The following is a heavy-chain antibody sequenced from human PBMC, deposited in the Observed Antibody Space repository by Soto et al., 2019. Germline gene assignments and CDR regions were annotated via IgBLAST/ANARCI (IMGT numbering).Heavy chain of an antibody. Sequence: TLSLTCTLSGVSITSGAYYWTWVRQHPGKGLELIGYIYYNGNTYFSPSLKSRLTISIDTSKNQFSLKLSSVTAADTAMYYCARARLRAVYAFDFWGQGTMVTVSS. J-gene: IGHJ3*01. CDR2: IYYNGNT. D-gene: IGHD4-17*01. CDR3: ARARLRAVYAFDF. V-gene: IGHV4-31*03. CDR1: GVSITSGAYY.